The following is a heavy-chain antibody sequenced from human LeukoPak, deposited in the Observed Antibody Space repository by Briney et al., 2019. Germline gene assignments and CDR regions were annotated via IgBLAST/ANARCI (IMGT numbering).Heavy chain of an antibody. CDR3: AKGRYSDSQYLGGY. D-gene: IGHD3-16*01. Sequence: GGSLRLSCEASGFTFSNYAMSWVRQAPGKGLEWVSTVSGGGGDTFYADSVKGRFTISRDNSKNTLDLQMNTLRAEDTAIYYCAKGRYSDSQYLGGYWGQGTLVTVSS. CDR1: GFTFSNYA. V-gene: IGHV3-23*01. CDR2: VSGGGGDT. J-gene: IGHJ4*02.